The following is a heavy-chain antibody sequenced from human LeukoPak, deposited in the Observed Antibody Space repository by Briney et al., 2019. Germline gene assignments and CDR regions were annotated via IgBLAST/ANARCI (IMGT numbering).Heavy chain of an antibody. D-gene: IGHD5-24*01. Sequence: GGSLRLSCAASGFTFSSYGMHWVRQAPGKGLEWVAVISYDGSNKYYADSVKGRFTISRDNSKNTLYLQMNSLRAEDTAVYYGAKDRYGYNHHWGQGTLVTVSS. CDR1: GFTFSSYG. CDR2: ISYDGSNK. V-gene: IGHV3-30*18. CDR3: AKDRYGYNHH. J-gene: IGHJ5*02.